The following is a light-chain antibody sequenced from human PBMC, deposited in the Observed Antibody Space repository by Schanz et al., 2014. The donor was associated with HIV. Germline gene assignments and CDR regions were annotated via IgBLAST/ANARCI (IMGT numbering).Light chain of an antibody. J-gene: IGKJ1*01. CDR1: QGISTY. Sequence: AIRITQSPSSLSASTGDRVTITCRASQGISTYLAWYQQKPGKAPKLLIYAASTLQSGVPSRFSGSGSGTDFTLTISCLQSDDSATYYCHQYADSSWSFGLGTKVETK. CDR2: AAS. CDR3: HQYADSSWS. V-gene: IGKV1-8*01.